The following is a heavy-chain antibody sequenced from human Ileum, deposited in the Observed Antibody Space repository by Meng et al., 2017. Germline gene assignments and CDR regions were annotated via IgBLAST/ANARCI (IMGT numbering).Heavy chain of an antibody. D-gene: IGHD3-16*01. V-gene: IGHV1-69*11. J-gene: IGHJ3*02. Sequence: SVKVSCKASGGTFSTYVLTWVRQAPGQGLEWVGWIIPFLGATDYAQKFQGRVTITADESTSTAYMEMRSLRSEDTALYYCARDWGSTGVSVTGGDAFDIWGQGTMVTVSS. CDR3: ARDWGSTGVSVTGGDAFDI. CDR1: GGTFSTYV. CDR2: IIPFLGAT.